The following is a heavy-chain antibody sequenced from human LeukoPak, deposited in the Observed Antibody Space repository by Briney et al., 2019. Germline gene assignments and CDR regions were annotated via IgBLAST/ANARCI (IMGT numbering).Heavy chain of an antibody. V-gene: IGHV4-59*01. J-gene: IGHJ2*01. Sequence: SETLSLTCAVYGGSFSGYYWSWIRQPPGKGLEWIGYIYYSGSTNYNPSLKSRVTISVDTSKNQFSLKLSSVTAADTAVYYCARKHGGNRDYWYFDLWGRGTLVTVSS. D-gene: IGHD4-23*01. CDR1: GGSFSGYY. CDR2: IYYSGST. CDR3: ARKHGGNRDYWYFDL.